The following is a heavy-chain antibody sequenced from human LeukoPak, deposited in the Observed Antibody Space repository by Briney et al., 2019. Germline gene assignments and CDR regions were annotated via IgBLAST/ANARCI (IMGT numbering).Heavy chain of an antibody. D-gene: IGHD1-26*01. CDR2: ISSSSSYI. J-gene: IGHJ4*02. CDR3: TRERLSYSHRDY. V-gene: IGHV3-21*01. CDR1: GFTFSSYS. Sequence: GGSLRLSCAASGFTFSSYSMNWVRQAPGKGLEWVSSISSSSSYIYYADSVKGRFTISRDNAKNSLYLQMNSLRAEDTAVYYCTRERLSYSHRDYWGQGTLVTVSS.